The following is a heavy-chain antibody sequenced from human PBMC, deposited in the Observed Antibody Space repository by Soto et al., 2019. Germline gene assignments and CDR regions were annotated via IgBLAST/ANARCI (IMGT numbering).Heavy chain of an antibody. J-gene: IGHJ4*02. CDR3: ARDRGGGSFADEAYCVGDCYSRLNHLAY. Sequence: GASVKVSCKASGGTFSSYAISWVRQAPGQGLEWMGGIIPIFGTANYAQKFQGRVTITADESTSTAYMELSSLRSEDTAVYYCARDRGGGSFADEAYCVGDCYSRLNHLAYWGQGTLVTVSS. V-gene: IGHV1-69*13. D-gene: IGHD2-21*02. CDR2: IIPIFGTA. CDR1: GGTFSSYA.